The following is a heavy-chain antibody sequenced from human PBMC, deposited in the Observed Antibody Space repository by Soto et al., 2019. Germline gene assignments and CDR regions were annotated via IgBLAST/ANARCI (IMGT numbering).Heavy chain of an antibody. J-gene: IGHJ5*02. Sequence: ASVKVSCKVSGYTLTELSMHWVRQAPGKGLEWMGGFDPEDGETIYAQKLQGRVTMTTDTSTSTAYMELRSLRSDDTAVYYCARDYLYYDILTGYPATRWFDPWGQGTPVTVSS. CDR1: GYTLTELS. CDR2: FDPEDGET. D-gene: IGHD3-9*01. V-gene: IGHV1-24*01. CDR3: ARDYLYYDILTGYPATRWFDP.